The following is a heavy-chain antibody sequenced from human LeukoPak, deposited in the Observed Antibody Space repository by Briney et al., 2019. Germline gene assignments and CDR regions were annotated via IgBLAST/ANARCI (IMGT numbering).Heavy chain of an antibody. Sequence: SETLSLTCTVSGGSISSSSYYWGWIRQPPGKGLEWIGSFYYSGRTYYNPSLKSRVSMSVDTSKTQFSLKLRAVTDADPAVYYCARLNHDGSGSYPDNWGQGTLVTVSA. CDR2: FYYSGRT. J-gene: IGHJ4*02. CDR1: GGSISSSSYY. V-gene: IGHV4-39*01. D-gene: IGHD3-10*01. CDR3: ARLNHDGSGSYPDN.